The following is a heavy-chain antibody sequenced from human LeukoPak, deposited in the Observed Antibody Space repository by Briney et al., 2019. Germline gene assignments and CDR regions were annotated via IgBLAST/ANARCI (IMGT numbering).Heavy chain of an antibody. D-gene: IGHD6-13*01. CDR1: GGSISSGGYY. V-gene: IGHV4-31*03. J-gene: IGHJ3*02. Sequence: SQTLSLTCTVSGGSISSGGYYRSWIRQHPGKGLEWIGYIYYSGSTYYNPSLKSRVTISVDTSKNQFSLKLSSVTAADTAVYYCARALIAAGGGAFDIWGQGTMVTVSS. CDR3: ARALIAAGGGAFDI. CDR2: IYYSGST.